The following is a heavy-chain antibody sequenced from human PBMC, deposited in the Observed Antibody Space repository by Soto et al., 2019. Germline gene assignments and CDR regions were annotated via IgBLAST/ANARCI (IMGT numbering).Heavy chain of an antibody. D-gene: IGHD2-2*01. CDR1: GGSFSGYY. J-gene: IGHJ4*02. CDR2: INHSGST. CDR3: ARGGPRSAPGLRGRRSTSCYGY. Sequence: PSETLSLTCAVYGGSFSGYYWSWIRQPPGKGLEWIGEINHSGSTNYNPSLKSRVTISVDTSKNQFSLKLSSVTAADTAVYYCARGGPRSAPGLRGRRSTSCYGYRGQGTLVTVSS. V-gene: IGHV4-34*01.